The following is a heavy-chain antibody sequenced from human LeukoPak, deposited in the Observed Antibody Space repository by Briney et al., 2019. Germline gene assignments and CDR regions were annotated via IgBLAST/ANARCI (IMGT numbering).Heavy chain of an antibody. Sequence: GGSLRLSCAASGFTFSSYWMNWARQAPGKGLEWVSAISISGSKTYYADSVKGRFTISRDNSKNTLYLQMNSLRAEDTAVYYCANEIRPNDYWGQGTQVTVSP. D-gene: IGHD4-17*01. CDR3: ANEIRPNDY. V-gene: IGHV3-23*01. J-gene: IGHJ4*02. CDR2: ISISGSKT. CDR1: GFTFSSYW.